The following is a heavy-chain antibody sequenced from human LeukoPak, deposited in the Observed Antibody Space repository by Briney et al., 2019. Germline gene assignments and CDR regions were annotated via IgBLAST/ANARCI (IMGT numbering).Heavy chain of an antibody. CDR1: GGSISSSSYY. Sequence: SETLSLTCTVSGGSISSSSYYWGWIRQPPGKGLEWIGSIYYSGSTYYNLSLKSRVTISVDTSKNQFSLKLSSVTAADTAVYYCARTPMFDYWGQGTLVTVSS. CDR2: IYYSGST. J-gene: IGHJ4*02. CDR3: ARTPMFDY. D-gene: IGHD2-15*01. V-gene: IGHV4-39*01.